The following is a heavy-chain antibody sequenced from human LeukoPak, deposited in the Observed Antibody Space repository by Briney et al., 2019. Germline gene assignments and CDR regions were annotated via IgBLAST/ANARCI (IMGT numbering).Heavy chain of an antibody. V-gene: IGHV3-7*01. D-gene: IGHD2-15*01. CDR2: IKPDGRDK. CDR3: SSGTPRYGDRVLNY. J-gene: IGHJ4*02. Sequence: GGSLRLSCEASGFTFSSYAMNWVRQAPGKGLEWVANIKPDGRDKYYVDSVEGRVTISRDNAKNSLYLQMNSLRAEDTAVYSCSSGTPRYGDRVLNYWGQGTLVIVPS. CDR1: GFTFSSYA.